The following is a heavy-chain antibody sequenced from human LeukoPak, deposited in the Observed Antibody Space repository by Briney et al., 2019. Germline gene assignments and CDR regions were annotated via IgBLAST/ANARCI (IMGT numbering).Heavy chain of an antibody. CDR2: ISISSSTI. Sequence: QTGGSLRLSCAASEFTFSSYSMNWVRQAPGKGLEWVSYISISSSTIYYADSVKGRFTISRDNAKNSLYLQMNTLRAEDTAVYYCARGPPLFLPWGQGTMVTVSS. D-gene: IGHD3-22*01. CDR1: EFTFSSYS. J-gene: IGHJ3*01. V-gene: IGHV3-48*04. CDR3: ARGPPLFLP.